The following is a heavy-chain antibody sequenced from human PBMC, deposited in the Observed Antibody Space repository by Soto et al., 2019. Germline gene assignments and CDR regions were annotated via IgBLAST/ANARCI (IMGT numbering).Heavy chain of an antibody. CDR3: AGRDCSGTNCYYLDYYYMDV. CDR2: IYYRGST. Sequence: QVQLQESGPGLVRPSETLSLTCTVSGGSFSSYYWTWIRQSPGKGLEWIGYIYYRGSTDYNPSLRGRLARSRDTFKNQFSLMLNSMSAADTAVYYCAGRDCSGTNCYYLDYYYMDVWGKGTTVTVSS. J-gene: IGHJ6*03. D-gene: IGHD2-2*01. V-gene: IGHV4-59*08. CDR1: GGSFSSYY.